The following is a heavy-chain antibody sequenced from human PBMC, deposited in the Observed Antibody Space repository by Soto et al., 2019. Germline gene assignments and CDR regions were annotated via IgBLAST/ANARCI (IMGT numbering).Heavy chain of an antibody. V-gene: IGHV1-24*01. CDR3: AIDPAYYYGAVSYVV. CDR2: FDPEHDET. J-gene: IGHJ4*02. Sequence: GASVKVSCKVSGYPLTDLYIYWVRQAPGKGLEWMGSFDPEHDETMYAQTLQGRITLTEDTSADTAYMELSSLRSDDTAVYYCAIDPAYYYGAVSYVVWGQGTLVTVSS. D-gene: IGHD3-10*01. CDR1: GYPLTDLY.